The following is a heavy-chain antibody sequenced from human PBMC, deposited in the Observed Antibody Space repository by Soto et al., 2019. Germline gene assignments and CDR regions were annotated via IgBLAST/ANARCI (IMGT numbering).Heavy chain of an antibody. V-gene: IGHV3-49*03. CDR1: GFTFGDYA. CDR2: IRSKAYGGTT. D-gene: IGHD6-19*01. CDR3: TSRAQQWLSKGGYFQH. Sequence: EVQLVESGGGLVQPGRSLRLSCTASGFTFGDYAMSWFRQAPGKGLEWVGFIRSKAYGGTTEYAASVKGRFTISRDDSKSIAYLQMNSLKTEDTAVYYCTSRAQQWLSKGGYFQHWGQGTLVTVSS. J-gene: IGHJ1*01.